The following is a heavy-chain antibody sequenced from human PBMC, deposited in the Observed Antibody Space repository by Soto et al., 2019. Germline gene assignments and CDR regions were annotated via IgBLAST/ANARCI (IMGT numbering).Heavy chain of an antibody. Sequence: SVPPLMNPTQTLTMTCTFSGFSLSTIAMRVIWIRHPPVKALEWLARIDWDDDKFYSTSLKTRLTISKDTSKNQVVLTMTNMDPVDTATYYCARMRKGYSSSWSWFDPWGQGTLVTVSS. V-gene: IGHV2-70*04. CDR2: IDWDDDK. J-gene: IGHJ5*02. D-gene: IGHD6-13*01. CDR1: GFSLSTIAMR. CDR3: ARMRKGYSSSWSWFDP.